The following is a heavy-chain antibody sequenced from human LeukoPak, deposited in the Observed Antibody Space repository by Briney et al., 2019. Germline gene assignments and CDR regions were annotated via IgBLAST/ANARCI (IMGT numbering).Heavy chain of an antibody. Sequence: PSETLSLTCTVSGGSISSRSYYWGWIRQPPGKGLEWIGSIYYSGSTYYNPSLKSRVTISVDTSKNQFSLKLSSVTAADTAVYYCARRIVVVPAAMPTYYFDYWGQGTLVTVSS. CDR2: IYYSGST. D-gene: IGHD2-2*01. V-gene: IGHV4-39*01. CDR1: GGSISSRSYY. CDR3: ARRIVVVPAAMPTYYFDY. J-gene: IGHJ4*02.